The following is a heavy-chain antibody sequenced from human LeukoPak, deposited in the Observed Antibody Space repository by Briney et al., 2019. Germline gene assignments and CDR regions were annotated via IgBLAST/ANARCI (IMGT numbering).Heavy chain of an antibody. J-gene: IGHJ4*02. Sequence: GASVKVSCKASGYTFSNFGINWVRQAPGQGLEWMGWISPYSGDTNYAQEFQGRISMTTDTSTDTAYMELRSLKSDDTAVYYCARESLRPTWGQGTLVTVSS. CDR1: GYTFSNFG. D-gene: IGHD5-12*01. V-gene: IGHV1-18*01. CDR2: ISPYSGDT. CDR3: ARESLRPT.